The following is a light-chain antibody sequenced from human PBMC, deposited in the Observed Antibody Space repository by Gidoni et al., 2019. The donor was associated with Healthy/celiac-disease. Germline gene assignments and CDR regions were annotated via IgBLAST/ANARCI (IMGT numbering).Light chain of an antibody. V-gene: IGKV3-20*01. CDR2: GAS. Sequence: DIVFTQSPGTLSSSPGERATLSCRASQSVSSSYLAWYQQKPGQAPRLLIYGASSRATGIPDRFSGSGSGTDFTLTISRLEPEDFAVYYCQQYGSSPLTFGGGTKVEIK. CDR3: QQYGSSPLT. CDR1: QSVSSSY. J-gene: IGKJ4*01.